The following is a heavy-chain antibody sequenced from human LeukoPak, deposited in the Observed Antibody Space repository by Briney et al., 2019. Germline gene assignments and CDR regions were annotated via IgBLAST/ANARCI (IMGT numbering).Heavy chain of an antibody. CDR3: ARPYYYDSRIDP. V-gene: IGHV4-30-4*01. CDR2: IYSSGST. D-gene: IGHD3-22*01. Sequence: SETLSLTGTVSGVSISSGDYYWSWIRQPPGKGLEWIGYIYSSGSTYYNPSLKSRATVSLDTSKNQLSLKLSSVTAADTAVYYCARPYYYDSRIDPWGQGTLVTVSS. CDR1: GVSISSGDYY. J-gene: IGHJ5*02.